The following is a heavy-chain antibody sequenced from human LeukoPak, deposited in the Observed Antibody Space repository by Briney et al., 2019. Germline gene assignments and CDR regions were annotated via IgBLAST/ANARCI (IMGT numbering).Heavy chain of an antibody. J-gene: IGHJ5*02. CDR2: INAHNGNT. Sequence: ASVRVSCKASGYTFTSYAITWVRQAPGQGLEWMGWINAHNGNTNYAQRLQGRVTLTTDTSTSTAYMELRSLRFDDTAIYYCARSPNLQTRGDWFDPWGQGTLVTVSS. D-gene: IGHD4-11*01. V-gene: IGHV1-18*01. CDR1: GYTFTSYA. CDR3: ARSPNLQTRGDWFDP.